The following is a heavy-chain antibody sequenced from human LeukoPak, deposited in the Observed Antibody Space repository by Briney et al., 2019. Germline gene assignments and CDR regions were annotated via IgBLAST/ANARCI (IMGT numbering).Heavy chain of an antibody. D-gene: IGHD3-22*01. CDR1: GFTFSSSA. V-gene: IGHV3-23*01. CDR3: ARRPYSDTSGRLSDV. CDR2: ISASGGST. Sequence: GGSLRPSCAASGFTFSSSAMSWVRQVPGKGLEWVSGISASGGSTSYADSVRGRFTISRDNSKNTLYVQMNSLRDEDTAVYFCARRPYSDTSGRLSDVWGQGTTVTVSS. J-gene: IGHJ6*02.